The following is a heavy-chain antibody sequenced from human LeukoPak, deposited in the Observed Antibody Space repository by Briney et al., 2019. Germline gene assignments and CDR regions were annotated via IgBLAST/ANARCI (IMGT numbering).Heavy chain of an antibody. CDR1: GGSVSSGSYY. J-gene: IGHJ4*02. CDR2: TYYSGST. V-gene: IGHV4-61*01. D-gene: IGHD3-3*01. CDR3: ARVMRTAKKVLDY. Sequence: SETLSLTCTVSGGSVSSGSYYWSWIRRPPGKGLEWIGYTYYSGSTNYNPSLKSRVTISVDTSKNQFSLKLSSVTAADTAVYYCARVMRTAKKVLDYWGQGTLVTVSS.